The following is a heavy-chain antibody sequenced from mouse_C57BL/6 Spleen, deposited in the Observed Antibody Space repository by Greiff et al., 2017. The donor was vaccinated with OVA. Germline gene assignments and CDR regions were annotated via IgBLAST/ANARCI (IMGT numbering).Heavy chain of an antibody. CDR2: ISYSGST. Sequence: EVKVEESGPGMVKPSQSLSLTCTVTGYSITSGYDWHWIRHFPGNKLEWMGYISYSGSTNYNPSLKSRISITHDTSKNHFFLKLNSVTTENTATYNCARGYDYDDYAMDDWGKGTSVTVSS. CDR3: ARGYDYDDYAMDD. V-gene: IGHV3-1*01. D-gene: IGHD2-4*01. CDR1: GYSITSGYD. J-gene: IGHJ4*01.